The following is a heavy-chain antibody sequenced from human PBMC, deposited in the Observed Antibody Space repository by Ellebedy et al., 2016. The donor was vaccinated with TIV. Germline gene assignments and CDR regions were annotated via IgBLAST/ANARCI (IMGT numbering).Heavy chain of an antibody. CDR2: INHSGST. Sequence: SETLSLTXAVYGGSFSGYYWSWIRQPPGKGLEWIGEINHSGSTNYNPSLKSRVTISVDTSKNQVSLKLSSVTAADTAVYYCARETSYYYMDVWGKGTPVTVSS. CDR1: GGSFSGYY. V-gene: IGHV4-34*01. CDR3: ARETSYYYMDV. J-gene: IGHJ6*03.